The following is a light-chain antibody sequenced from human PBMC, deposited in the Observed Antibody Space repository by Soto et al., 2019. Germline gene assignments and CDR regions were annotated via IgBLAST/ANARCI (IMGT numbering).Light chain of an antibody. CDR2: EVS. CDR3: SSYTSSSTNV. Sequence: QSALTQPASVSGSPGQSITISCTGTSSDDGGYNYVSWYQQHPGKAPKLMIYEVSNRPSGVSNRFSGSKSGNTASLTISGLQAEDEADYYCSSYTSSSTNVFGTGTKVTVL. V-gene: IGLV2-14*01. J-gene: IGLJ1*01. CDR1: SSDDGGYNY.